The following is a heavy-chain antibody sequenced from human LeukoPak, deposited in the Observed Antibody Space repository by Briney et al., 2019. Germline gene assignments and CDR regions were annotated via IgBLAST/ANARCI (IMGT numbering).Heavy chain of an antibody. D-gene: IGHD1-26*01. CDR3: ARDRQGGSYGFDY. CDR1: GGSISSYY. V-gene: IGHV4-59*01. Sequence: SETLSLTCTVSGGSISSYYWSWIRQPPGKGLEWIGYIYYSGSTNYNPSLKSRVTISVDTSKNQSSLKLSSVTAADTAVYYCARDRQGGSYGFDYWGQGTLVTVSS. J-gene: IGHJ4*02. CDR2: IYYSGST.